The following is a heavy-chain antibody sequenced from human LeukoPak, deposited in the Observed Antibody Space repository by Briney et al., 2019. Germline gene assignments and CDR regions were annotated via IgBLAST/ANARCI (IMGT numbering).Heavy chain of an antibody. J-gene: IGHJ6*03. CDR1: GGSISSGSYY. D-gene: IGHD3-9*01. V-gene: IGHV4-61*02. Sequence: SQTLSLTCTVSGGSISSGSYYWSWIRQPAGKGLEWIGRIYTSGSTNYNPSLKSRVTMSVDTSKSQFSLKPRSATAADTAVYYCARDRTYYYDILTGPHLRFMDVWGKGTTVTISS. CDR3: ARDRTYYYDILTGPHLRFMDV. CDR2: IYTSGST.